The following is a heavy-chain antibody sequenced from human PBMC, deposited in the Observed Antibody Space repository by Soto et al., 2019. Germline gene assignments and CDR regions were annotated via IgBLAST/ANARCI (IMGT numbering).Heavy chain of an antibody. CDR2: VYSDGGS. V-gene: IGHV4-59*08. D-gene: IGHD3-10*01. Sequence: QVQLQESGPGLVKPSETLSLTCTVSGGSIDGRNCAWIRQPPGKGLEWLGYVYSDGGSSYNPSVQTRLTLSMDTSKSQFSLQLRSLTAADTAVYYCVRPGIGNLHGLVDVWGRGTTVTVSS. CDR3: VRPGIGNLHGLVDV. J-gene: IGHJ6*02. CDR1: GGSIDGRN.